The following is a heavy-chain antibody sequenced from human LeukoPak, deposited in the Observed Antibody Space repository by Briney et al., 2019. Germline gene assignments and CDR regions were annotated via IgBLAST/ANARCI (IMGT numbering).Heavy chain of an antibody. CDR3: AREGGSQPYYYYYGMDV. CDR2: ISYVGSNK. D-gene: IGHD2-2*01. CDR1: GVTFSSYA. V-gene: IGHV3-30-3*01. Sequence: PVGSLRLSCAVSGVTFSSYAMHWVRQAPGKGVEWVAGISYVGSNKYYADSVKGRFTTSRDNSKNTPYLQMNSLRAEDTAVYYCAREGGSQPYYYYYGMDVWGQGTTVTVSS. J-gene: IGHJ6*02.